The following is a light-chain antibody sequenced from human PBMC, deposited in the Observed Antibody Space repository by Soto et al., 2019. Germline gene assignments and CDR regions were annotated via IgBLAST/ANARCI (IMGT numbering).Light chain of an antibody. CDR1: QSVRSRY. CDR3: QQYGSSVT. Sequence: DIVLTQSPGTLALSPGERATLSCRASQSVRSRYLAWYQQKAGQAPRLLICDASRRATGIPDRFSGSGSGTDFTLTISRLEPQDFAVYYCQQYGSSVTFGGGTKVEI. J-gene: IGKJ4*01. V-gene: IGKV3-20*01. CDR2: DAS.